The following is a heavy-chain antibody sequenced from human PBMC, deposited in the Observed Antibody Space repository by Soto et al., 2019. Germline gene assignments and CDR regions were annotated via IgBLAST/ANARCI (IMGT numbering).Heavy chain of an antibody. V-gene: IGHV4-34*01. CDR2: INHSGST. CDR1: GGSFSGYY. J-gene: IGHJ3*02. D-gene: IGHD5-12*01. CDR3: ARGYSGYNAFDI. Sequence: SETLSLTCAVYGGSFSGYYWSWIRQPPGKGLEWIGEINHSGSTNYNPSLKSRVTISVDTSKNQFSLKLSSVTAADTAVYYCARGYSGYNAFDIWGQGTRVTVSS.